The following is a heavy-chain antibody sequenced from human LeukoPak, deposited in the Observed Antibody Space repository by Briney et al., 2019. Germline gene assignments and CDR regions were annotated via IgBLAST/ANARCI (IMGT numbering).Heavy chain of an antibody. D-gene: IGHD3-10*01. CDR1: GFTFSTFG. V-gene: IGHV3-30*02. CDR2: IRYDGNEK. Sequence: GGSLRLSCAASGFTFSTFGMNWVRQAPGKGLEGVACIRYDGNEKKYAESVKGRLSISRDNAKNTLYLQVNSLRPEDTAVYYCAKGVSPGKYYNASDYWGQGTLVAVSP. J-gene: IGHJ4*02. CDR3: AKGVSPGKYYNASDY.